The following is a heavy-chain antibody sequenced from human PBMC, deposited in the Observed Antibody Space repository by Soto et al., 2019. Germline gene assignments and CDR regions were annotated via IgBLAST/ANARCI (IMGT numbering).Heavy chain of an antibody. CDR3: ARGLGELNY. D-gene: IGHD4-17*01. CDR2: IYYIGST. V-gene: IGHV4-61*01. J-gene: IGHJ4*02. Sequence: PSETLSLTCPVSGGSVSSGSYYWSWIRQPPGKRLEWIGYIYYIGSTNYNPSPKSRVNISVDTSKNQFTLKLSSVTAADTAVYYCARGLGELNYWGQGTLVTVSS. CDR1: GGSVSSGSYY.